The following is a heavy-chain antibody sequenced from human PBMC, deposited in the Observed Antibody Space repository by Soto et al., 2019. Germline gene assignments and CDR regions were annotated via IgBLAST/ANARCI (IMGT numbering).Heavy chain of an antibody. CDR1: GYTFTTYY. CDR3: ARAGDCSGGTCFHGNCDY. J-gene: IGHJ4*02. V-gene: IGHV1-46*01. CDR2: INPNGGST. D-gene: IGHD2-15*01. Sequence: QVQLVQSGAEVKRPGASVKVSCKASGYTFTTYYMHWVRQAPGQGLEWLGIINPNGGSTTYAQKFQSRVTMTRGTSTSRVNLELSSLRSDDTAVYYCARAGDCSGGTCFHGNCDYLVQSTLVTVSA.